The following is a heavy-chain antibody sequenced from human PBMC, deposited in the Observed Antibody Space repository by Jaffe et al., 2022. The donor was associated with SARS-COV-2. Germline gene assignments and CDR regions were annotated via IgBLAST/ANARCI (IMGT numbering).Heavy chain of an antibody. CDR1: GFAFSTCG. V-gene: IGHV3-33*01. CDR3: VRDKGPWFFDL. Sequence: EEVVESGGGVVQPGRSLRLSCAASGFAFSTCGMHWVRQAPGKGLEWVAVIWGDGSQKYYADSVKGRFTISRDNSENTLYLQMNSLRVEDTAVYFCVRDKGPWFFDLWGRGTLVTVSS. J-gene: IGHJ2*01. CDR2: IWGDGSQK.